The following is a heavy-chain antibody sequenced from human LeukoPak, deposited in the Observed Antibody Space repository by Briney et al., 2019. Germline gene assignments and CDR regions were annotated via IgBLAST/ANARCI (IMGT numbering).Heavy chain of an antibody. CDR3: ARDPTDIVGVSHAFDI. CDR1: GYTFTSYG. Sequence: ASVEVSCKASGYTFTSYGISWVRQAPGQGLEWMGWISAYNGNTNYAQKLQGRVTMTTDTSTSTACMELRSLRSDDTAVYYCARDPTDIVGVSHAFDIWGQGTMVTVSS. D-gene: IGHD1-26*01. CDR2: ISAYNGNT. V-gene: IGHV1-18*01. J-gene: IGHJ3*02.